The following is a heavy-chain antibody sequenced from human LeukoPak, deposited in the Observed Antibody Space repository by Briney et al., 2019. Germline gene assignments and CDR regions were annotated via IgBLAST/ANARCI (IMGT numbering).Heavy chain of an antibody. Sequence: SETLSLTCAVSGYSISSGYYWGWIRQPPGKGLEWIGSIFHSGTTYYNPSLQSRVTISVDTSKNQFSLKPSSVTAADTAVYYCAASGYSYGLQKYWGQGTLVTVSS. CDR1: GYSISSGYY. V-gene: IGHV4-38-2*01. CDR3: AASGYSYGLQKY. J-gene: IGHJ4*02. D-gene: IGHD5-18*01. CDR2: IFHSGTT.